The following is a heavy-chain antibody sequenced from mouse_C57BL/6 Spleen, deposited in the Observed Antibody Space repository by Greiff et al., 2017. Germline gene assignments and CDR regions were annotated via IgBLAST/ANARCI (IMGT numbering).Heavy chain of an antibody. J-gene: IGHJ4*01. Sequence: QVHVKQSGPGLVQPSQSLSITCTVSGFSLTSYGVHWVRQSPGKGLEWLGVRWSGGSTDDNAAFISRLSLSKDNSKSQVFVKMNSLQADDTAIYYCSRKVLDAMDYWGQGTSVTVSS. CDR3: SRKVLDAMDY. D-gene: IGHD1-1*01. CDR2: RWSGGST. V-gene: IGHV2-2*01. CDR1: GFSLTSYG.